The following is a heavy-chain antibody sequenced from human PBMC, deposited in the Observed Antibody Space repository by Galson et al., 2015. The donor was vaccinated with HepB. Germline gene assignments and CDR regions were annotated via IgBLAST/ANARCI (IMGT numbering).Heavy chain of an antibody. CDR3: ARQSEQWLVVIPVGMDV. J-gene: IGHJ6*02. D-gene: IGHD6-19*01. CDR1: GYSFTSYW. V-gene: IGHV5-10-1*01. Sequence: QSGAEVKKPGESLMISCKGSGYSFTSYWISWVRQMPGKGLEWMGRIDPSDSYTNYSPSFQGHVTISADKSISTAYLQWSSLKASDTAMYYCARQSEQWLVVIPVGMDVWGQGTTVTVSS. CDR2: IDPSDSYT.